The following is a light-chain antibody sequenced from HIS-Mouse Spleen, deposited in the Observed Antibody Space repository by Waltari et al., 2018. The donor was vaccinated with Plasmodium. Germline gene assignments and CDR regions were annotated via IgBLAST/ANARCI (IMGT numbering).Light chain of an antibody. CDR1: SSDVGSYNL. V-gene: IGLV2-23*03. CDR3: CSYAGSSTFV. CDR2: EGS. J-gene: IGLJ3*02. Sequence: QSALTQPASVSGSPGQSITISCTGTSSDVGSYNLFSWYQQHPGKAPKLMIYEGSKRPSGVSNRFSGSKSDNTASLTISGLQAEDEADYYCCSYAGSSTFVFGGGTKLTVL.